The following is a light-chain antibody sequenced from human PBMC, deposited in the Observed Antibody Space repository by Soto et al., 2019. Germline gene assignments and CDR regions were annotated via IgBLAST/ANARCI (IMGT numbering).Light chain of an antibody. V-gene: IGLV2-14*01. CDR3: SSHTSGDTRV. Sequence: QSALTQPASVSGSPGQSIAISCTGTSSDVGGYDYVPWYQQHPDKAPKLIIYEVTKRPSGVSNRFSGSKSGNTASLTISGLQPDDEADYYCSSHTSGDTRVFGSGTKLTVL. J-gene: IGLJ1*01. CDR1: SSDVGGYDY. CDR2: EVT.